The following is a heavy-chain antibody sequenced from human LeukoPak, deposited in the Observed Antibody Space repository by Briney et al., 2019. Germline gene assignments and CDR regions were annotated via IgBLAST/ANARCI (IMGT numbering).Heavy chain of an antibody. CDR2: YNGGNDGT. J-gene: IGHJ2*01. Sequence: GGSLRLSCAASGFTFSSFTMSWARQAPEKGLEWLSVYNGGNDGTYCADSVKGRFTISRDNSKNTLYLQLNSLRTEDTAVYYCAKANGITGTTYWYFDLWGRGTLVTVSS. V-gene: IGHV3-23*01. D-gene: IGHD1-7*01. CDR1: GFTFSSFT. CDR3: AKANGITGTTYWYFDL.